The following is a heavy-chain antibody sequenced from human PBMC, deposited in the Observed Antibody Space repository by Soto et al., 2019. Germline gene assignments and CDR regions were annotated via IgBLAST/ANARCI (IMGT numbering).Heavy chain of an antibody. V-gene: IGHV1-24*01. CDR3: ARMSPKSYSSGWYAAY. J-gene: IGHJ4*02. D-gene: IGHD6-19*01. CDR2: FDPEDGET. CDR1: GYTLTELS. Sequence: GASVKVSCKVSGYTLTELSMHWVRQAPGKGLEWMGGFDPEDGETIYAQKFQGRVTMTEDTSTDTAYMELSSLRSEDTAVYYCARMSPKSYSSGWYAAYWGQGTLVTVSS.